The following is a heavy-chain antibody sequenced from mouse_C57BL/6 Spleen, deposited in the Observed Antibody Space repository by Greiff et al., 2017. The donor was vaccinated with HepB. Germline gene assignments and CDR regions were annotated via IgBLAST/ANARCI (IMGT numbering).Heavy chain of an antibody. V-gene: IGHV1-80*01. Sequence: QVHVKQSGAELVKPGASVKISCKASGYAFSSYWMNWVKQRPGKGLEWIGQIYPGDGDTNYNGKFKGKATLTADKSSSTAYMQLSSLTSEDSAVYFCARGRLLRPSYWYFDVWGTGTTVTVSS. D-gene: IGHD2-3*01. CDR2: IYPGDGDT. CDR1: GYAFSSYW. J-gene: IGHJ1*03. CDR3: ARGRLLRPSYWYFDV.